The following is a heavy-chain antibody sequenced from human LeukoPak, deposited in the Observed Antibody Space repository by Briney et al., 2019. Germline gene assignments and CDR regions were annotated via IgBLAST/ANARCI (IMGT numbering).Heavy chain of an antibody. CDR3: ARDGGIAVAGPVAFDY. CDR1: GFTFSSYS. Sequence: GGSLRLSCAASGFTFSSYSMNWVRQAPGKGLEWVSSISSSSSYIYYADSVKGRFTISRDNAKNSLYLQMNSLRAEDTAVYYCARDGGIAVAGPVAFDYWGQGTLVTASS. V-gene: IGHV3-21*01. D-gene: IGHD6-19*01. CDR2: ISSSSSYI. J-gene: IGHJ4*02.